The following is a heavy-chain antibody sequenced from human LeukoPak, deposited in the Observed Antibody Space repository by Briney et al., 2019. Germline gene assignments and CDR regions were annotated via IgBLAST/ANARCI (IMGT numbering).Heavy chain of an antibody. CDR3: ANTVITMIVVAPIGY. CDR1: GFTFSSYG. V-gene: IGHV3-30*18. CDR2: ISYDGSNK. Sequence: GGSLRLSCAASGFTFSSYGMHWVRQAPGKGREWVAVISYDGSNKYYADSVKGRFTISRDNSKNTLYLQMNSLRAEDTAVYYCANTVITMIVVAPIGYWGQGTLVTVSS. D-gene: IGHD3-22*01. J-gene: IGHJ4*02.